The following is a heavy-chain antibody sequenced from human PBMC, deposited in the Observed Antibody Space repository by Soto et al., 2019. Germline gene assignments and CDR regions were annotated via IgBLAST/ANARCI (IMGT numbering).Heavy chain of an antibody. J-gene: IGHJ6*02. D-gene: IGHD3-22*01. Sequence: GGSLRLSCAASGFTFSDYYMSWIRQAPGKGLEWVSYISSSGSTIYYADSVKGRFTISRDNAKNSLYLQTNSPRDHEPPVYYCARGTGLYDSSGYPPWYYYGMDVWGQGTPVAVSS. CDR2: ISSSGSTI. V-gene: IGHV3-11*01. CDR3: ARGTGLYDSSGYPPWYYYGMDV. CDR1: GFTFSDYY.